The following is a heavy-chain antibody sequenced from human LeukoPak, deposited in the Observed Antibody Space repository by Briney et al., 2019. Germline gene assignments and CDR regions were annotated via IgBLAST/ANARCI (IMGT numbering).Heavy chain of an antibody. D-gene: IGHD2-2*01. CDR3: ARMYRDYGMDV. CDR2: IYYTGST. Sequence: PSEALSLTCTVSGGSISSYYWSWIRQPPGKGLEWIGYIYYTGSTNYNPSLTSRVNISVDTSKNQFSLNLTSVTAADTAVHYCARMYRDYGMDVWGQGTTVTVSS. J-gene: IGHJ6*02. CDR1: GGSISSYY. V-gene: IGHV4-59*01.